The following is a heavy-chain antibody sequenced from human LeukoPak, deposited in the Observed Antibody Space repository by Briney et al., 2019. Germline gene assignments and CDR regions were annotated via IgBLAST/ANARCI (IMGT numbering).Heavy chain of an antibody. J-gene: IGHJ4*02. D-gene: IGHD6-19*01. Sequence: PGGSLRLSCAASGFTFRSNAMSWVRQAPGKGLEWVSTISSSGGRTYYADSVKGRFTTSRDNSKNTLYLQMDTLGAEDTAVYYCARAVVGKEDLDYWGQGTLVTVSS. V-gene: IGHV3-23*01. CDR3: ARAVVGKEDLDY. CDR2: ISSSGGRT. CDR1: GFTFRSNA.